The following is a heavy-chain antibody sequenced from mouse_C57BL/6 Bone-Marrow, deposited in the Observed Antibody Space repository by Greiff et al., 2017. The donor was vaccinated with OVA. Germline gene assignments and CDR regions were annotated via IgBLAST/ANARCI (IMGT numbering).Heavy chain of an antibody. J-gene: IGHJ3*01. CDR3: ARERIYYYGSSPWFAY. V-gene: IGHV1-12*01. CDR1: GYTFSSYN. D-gene: IGHD1-1*01. CDR2: IYPGNGDT. Sequence: LQESGAELVRPGASVKMSCKASGYTFSSYNMHWVKQTPRQGLEWIGAIYPGNGDTSYNQKFKGKATLTVDKSSSTAYMQLSSLTSEDSAVYFCARERIYYYGSSPWFAYWGQGTLVTVSA.